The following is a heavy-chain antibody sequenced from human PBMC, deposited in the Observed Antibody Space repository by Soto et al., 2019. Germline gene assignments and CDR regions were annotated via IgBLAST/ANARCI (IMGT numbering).Heavy chain of an antibody. CDR2: IYYSGST. Sequence: SETLSLTCTVSGGSISSGDYYWSWIRQPPGKGLEWIGYIYYSGSTYYNPSLKSRVTISVDTSKNQFSLKLSSVTAADTAVYYCARALSGNLYYDFWSGYNNLFDPRGQGTLVTVSS. J-gene: IGHJ5*02. CDR1: GGSISSGDYY. V-gene: IGHV4-30-4*01. D-gene: IGHD3-3*01. CDR3: ARALSGNLYYDFWSGYNNLFDP.